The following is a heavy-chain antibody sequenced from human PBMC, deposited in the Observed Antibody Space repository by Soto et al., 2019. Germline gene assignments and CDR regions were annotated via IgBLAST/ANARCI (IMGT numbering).Heavy chain of an antibody. CDR2: IKSKTDGGTT. CDR1: GFTFSNAW. V-gene: IGHV3-15*07. D-gene: IGHD6-19*01. Sequence: GGSLRLSCASSGFTFSNAWMNWVRQAPGKGLEWVGRIKSKTDGGTTDYAAPVKGRFTISRDDSKNTLYLQMNSLKTEDTAVYYCTTEGIAVAGTLYYYGMDVWGQGTTVTVSS. J-gene: IGHJ6*02. CDR3: TTEGIAVAGTLYYYGMDV.